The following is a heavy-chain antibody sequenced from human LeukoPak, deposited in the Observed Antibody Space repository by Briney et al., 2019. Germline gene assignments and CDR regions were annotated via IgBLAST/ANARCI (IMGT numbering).Heavy chain of an antibody. CDR3: AREGELRGVEAFDI. J-gene: IGHJ3*02. CDR1: GGSISSYY. CDR2: IYYSGST. D-gene: IGHD1-26*01. Sequence: SETLSLTCTVSGGSISSYYWSWIRQPPGKGLEWIGYIYYSGSTNYNPSLKSRVTISVDTSKNQFSLKLSSVTAADTAVYYCAREGELRGVEAFDIWGQGTMVTVSS. V-gene: IGHV4-59*01.